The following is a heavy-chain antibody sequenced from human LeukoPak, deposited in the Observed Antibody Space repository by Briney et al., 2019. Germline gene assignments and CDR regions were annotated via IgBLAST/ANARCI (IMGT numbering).Heavy chain of an antibody. J-gene: IGHJ1*01. CDR2: ISSSSSTI. V-gene: IGHV3-48*04. Sequence: GGSLRLSCAASGFTFSSYSMNWVRQAPGKGLEWVSYISSSSSTIYYADSVKGRFTISRDNAKNSLYLQMNSLRAEDTAVYYCARGPHSSSWLLGVSAEYFQHWGQGTLVTVSS. D-gene: IGHD6-13*01. CDR1: GFTFSSYS. CDR3: ARGPHSSSWLLGVSAEYFQH.